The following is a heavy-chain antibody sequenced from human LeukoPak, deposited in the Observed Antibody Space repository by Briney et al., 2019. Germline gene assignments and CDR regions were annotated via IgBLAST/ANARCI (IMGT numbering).Heavy chain of an antibody. J-gene: IGHJ6*03. CDR3: ARGYYYYMDV. CDR1: GDSISNYY. V-gene: IGHV4-4*07. Sequence: PSETLSLTCTVSGDSISNYYWSWIRQPAGKGLEWIGRIYTSGSTNYNPSLKSRVTISVDTSKNQFSLKLSSVTAADTAVYYCARGYYYYMDVWGKGTTVTVSS. CDR2: IYTSGST.